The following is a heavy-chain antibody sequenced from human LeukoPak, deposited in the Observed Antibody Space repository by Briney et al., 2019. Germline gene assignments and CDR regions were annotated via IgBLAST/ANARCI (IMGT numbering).Heavy chain of an antibody. CDR1: GFTFSSYG. V-gene: IGHV3-30*02. D-gene: IGHD6-13*01. Sequence: GGSLRLSCAASGFTFSSYGMHWVRQAPGKGLEWVAFIRYDGSNKYYADSVKGRFTISRDNSKNTLYLQMNSLRAKDTAVYYCAKDHRYSSSYYFDYWGQGTLVTVSS. CDR2: IRYDGSNK. J-gene: IGHJ4*02. CDR3: AKDHRYSSSYYFDY.